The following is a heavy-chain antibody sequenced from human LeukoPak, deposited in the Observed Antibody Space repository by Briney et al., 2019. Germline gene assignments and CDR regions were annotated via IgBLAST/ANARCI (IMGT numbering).Heavy chain of an antibody. D-gene: IGHD6-13*01. V-gene: IGHV1-69*13. CDR1: GGTFSSYA. CDR3: ARGGDSSSWSPNFDY. J-gene: IGHJ4*02. Sequence: ASVKVSCKASGGTFSSYAISWVRQAPGQGLEWMGGIIPIFGTANYAQKFQGRVTITADESTSTAYMELSSLRSEDTAVYYCARGGDSSSWSPNFDYWGQGTLVTVSS. CDR2: IIPIFGTA.